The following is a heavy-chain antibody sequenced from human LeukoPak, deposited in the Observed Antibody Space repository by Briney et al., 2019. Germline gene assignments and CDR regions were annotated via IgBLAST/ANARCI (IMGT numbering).Heavy chain of an antibody. CDR1: GFTFDDYA. D-gene: IGHD3-9*01. CDR2: ISWKSGSI. Sequence: PGRSLRLSCAASGFTFDDYAMHWVRQAPGKGLEWVSGISWKSGSIGYADSVKGRFTISRDNAKNSLYLQMNSLRAEDTALYYCAKDPDYDILTGYYFDYWGQGTLVTVSS. J-gene: IGHJ4*02. V-gene: IGHV3-9*01. CDR3: AKDPDYDILTGYYFDY.